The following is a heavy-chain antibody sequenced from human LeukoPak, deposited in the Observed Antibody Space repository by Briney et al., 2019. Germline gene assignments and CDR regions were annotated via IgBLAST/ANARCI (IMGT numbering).Heavy chain of an antibody. CDR2: IYYSGST. V-gene: IGHV4-59*01. Sequence: SETLSLTCTVSGGSISSYYWSWIRQPPGKGLEWIGYIYYSGSTNYNPSLKSRVTISVDTSKNQFSLKLSSVTAADTAVYYCARGYRSGQAAAGTNWFDPWGRGTLVTVSS. D-gene: IGHD6-13*01. CDR1: GGSISSYY. J-gene: IGHJ5*02. CDR3: ARGYRSGQAAAGTNWFDP.